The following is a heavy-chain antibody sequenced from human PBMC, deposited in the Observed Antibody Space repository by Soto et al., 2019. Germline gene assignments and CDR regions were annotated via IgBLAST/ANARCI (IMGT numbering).Heavy chain of an antibody. CDR2: ISYDGSNK. CDR3: ARDQYYDSSGYYDY. J-gene: IGHJ4*02. Sequence: GGSLRLSCAASGFTFSSYAMHWVRQAPGKGLEWVAVISYDGSNKYYADSVKGRFTISRDNSKNTLYLQMNSLRAEDTAVYYCARDQYYDSSGYYDYWGQGTLVTVSS. CDR1: GFTFSSYA. V-gene: IGHV3-30-3*01. D-gene: IGHD3-22*01.